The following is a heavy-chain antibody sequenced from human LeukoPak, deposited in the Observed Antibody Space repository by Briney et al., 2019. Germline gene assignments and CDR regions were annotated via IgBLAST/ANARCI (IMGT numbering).Heavy chain of an antibody. Sequence: ASVKVSCKASGYTFTSYGTSWVRQAPGQGLEWMGWISAYNGNTNYAQKLQGRVTMTTDTSTSTAYMELRSLRSDDTAVYYCARGARDTYDSSGYYDPWGQGTLVTVSS. CDR1: GYTFTSYG. V-gene: IGHV1-18*01. J-gene: IGHJ5*02. CDR3: ARGARDTYDSSGYYDP. D-gene: IGHD3-22*01. CDR2: ISAYNGNT.